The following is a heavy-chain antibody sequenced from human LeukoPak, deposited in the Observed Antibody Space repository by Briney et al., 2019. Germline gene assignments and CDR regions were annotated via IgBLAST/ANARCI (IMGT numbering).Heavy chain of an antibody. CDR1: GYTFTTYA. CDR2: INAGSGNT. Sequence: ASVKVSCKASGYTFTTYAINGVRQAPGHRLEWMGWINAGSGNTKYSEEFQGRVTFTRDTSATTAYMELSSLRSEDMAVYYCARDRGWGSDAFDIWGKGTTVTVSS. J-gene: IGHJ6*04. CDR3: ARDRGWGSDAFDI. D-gene: IGHD5-12*01. V-gene: IGHV1-3*03.